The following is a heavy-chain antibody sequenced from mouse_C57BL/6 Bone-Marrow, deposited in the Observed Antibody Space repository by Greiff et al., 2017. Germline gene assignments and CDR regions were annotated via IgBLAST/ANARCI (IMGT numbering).Heavy chain of an antibody. D-gene: IGHD1-1*01. CDR2: INPNYGTT. CDR1: GYSFTDYN. CDR3: ARERYYFSYAMDY. J-gene: IGHJ4*01. Sequence: EVKLQESGPELVKPGASVKISCKASGYSFTDYNMNWVKQSNGKSLEWIGVINPNYGTTSYNQKFKGKATLTVDQSSSTAYMQLNSLTSEDSAVYYCARERYYFSYAMDYWGQGTSVTVSS. V-gene: IGHV1-39*01.